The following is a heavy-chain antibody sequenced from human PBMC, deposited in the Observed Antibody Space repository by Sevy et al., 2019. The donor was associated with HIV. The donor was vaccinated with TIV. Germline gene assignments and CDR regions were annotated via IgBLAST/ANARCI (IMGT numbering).Heavy chain of an antibody. CDR3: AREGCTKPHDY. D-gene: IGHD2-8*01. V-gene: IGHV3-23*01. CDR2: LSFGCGEI. CDR1: GFTFSKNS. J-gene: IGHJ4*02. Sequence: GGSLRLSCAASGFTFSKNSMSWFRQPPGKGLEWVSTLSFGCGEINHADSVKGRFTISRDNSKNSLYLQMNNLRAEDTAVYCCAREGCTKPHDYWGQGTLVTVSS.